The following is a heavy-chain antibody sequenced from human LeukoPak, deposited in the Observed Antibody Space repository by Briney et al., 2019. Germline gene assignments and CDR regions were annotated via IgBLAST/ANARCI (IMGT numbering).Heavy chain of an antibody. CDR2: ISYDGSNK. D-gene: IGHD1-26*01. Sequence: GGSLRLSCAASRFTFSTYGMHWDRQAPGKGLEWVAVISYDGSNKYYADSVKGRFTISRDNSKNTLFLQMNSLRVEDTAVYYCAKGGPPTGASPRPWDFNYWGQGTLVTVSS. CDR1: RFTFSTYG. J-gene: IGHJ4*02. CDR3: AKGGPPTGASPRPWDFNY. V-gene: IGHV3-30*18.